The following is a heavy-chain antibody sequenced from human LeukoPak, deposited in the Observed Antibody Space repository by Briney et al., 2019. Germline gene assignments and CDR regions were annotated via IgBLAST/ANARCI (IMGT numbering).Heavy chain of an antibody. CDR1: GFTFSSYA. V-gene: IGHV3-23*01. D-gene: IGHD6-13*01. Sequence: GGSLRLSCAASGFTFSSYAMSWVRQAPGKGLEWASAISGSGGSTYYADSVKGRFTISRDNSKNTLYLQMNSLRAEDTAVYYCARDQAWSSWYSRAFDIWGQGTMVTVSS. CDR3: ARDQAWSSWYSRAFDI. J-gene: IGHJ3*02. CDR2: ISGSGGST.